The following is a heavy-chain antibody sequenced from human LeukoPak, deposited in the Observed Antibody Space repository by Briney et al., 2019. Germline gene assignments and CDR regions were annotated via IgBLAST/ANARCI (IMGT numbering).Heavy chain of an antibody. V-gene: IGHV4-59*01. CDR2: IYYSGST. Sequence: PSETLSLTCTVSGGSISSYYWSWIRQPPGKGLEWIGYIYYSGSTNYNPSLKSRVTISVDTSKNQFSLKLGSVTAADTAVYYCARRLPPYYYMDVWGKGTTVTISS. CDR1: GGSISSYY. CDR3: ARRLPPYYYMDV. J-gene: IGHJ6*03.